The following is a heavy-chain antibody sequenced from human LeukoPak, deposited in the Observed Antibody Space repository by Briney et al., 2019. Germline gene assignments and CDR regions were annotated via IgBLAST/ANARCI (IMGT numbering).Heavy chain of an antibody. CDR1: GGTFSSYA. CDR2: IIPIFGTA. J-gene: IGHJ4*02. D-gene: IGHD3-3*01. V-gene: IGHV1-69*13. CDR3: ARDARYYDFWSGHYPYFDY. Sequence: SVKVSCKASGGTFSSYAISWVRQAPGQGLEWMGGIIPIFGTANYAQKFQGRVTITADESTSTAYMELSSLRSEDTAVYYCARDARYYDFWSGHYPYFDYWGQETLVTVSS.